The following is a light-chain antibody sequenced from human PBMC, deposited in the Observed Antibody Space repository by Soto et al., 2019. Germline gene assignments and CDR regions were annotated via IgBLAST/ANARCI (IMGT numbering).Light chain of an antibody. CDR2: RAS. CDR3: QHYGASPWT. J-gene: IGKJ1*01. CDR1: QSLSGNY. V-gene: IGKV3-20*01. Sequence: NVLTKSPGTLSLSPGERATLSCRASQSLSGNYLAWYQQKPGQAPRVLIYRASIRATGISDRFSGSGSGTDFTLTISRLEPEDFAVYYCQHYGASPWTVGQGTKV.